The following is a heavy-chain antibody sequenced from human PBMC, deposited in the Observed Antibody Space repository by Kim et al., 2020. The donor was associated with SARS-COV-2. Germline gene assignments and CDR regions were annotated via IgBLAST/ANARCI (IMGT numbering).Heavy chain of an antibody. J-gene: IGHJ3*02. CDR2: INTNTGNP. Sequence: ASVKVSCKASGYTFTSYAMNWVRQAPGQGLEWMGWINTNTGNPTYAQGFTGRFVFSLDTSVSTAYLQISSLKAEDTAVYYCARVLSEEQQLADDAFDIWGQGTMVTVSS. V-gene: IGHV7-4-1*02. CDR3: ARVLSEEQQLADDAFDI. D-gene: IGHD6-13*01. CDR1: GYTFTSYA.